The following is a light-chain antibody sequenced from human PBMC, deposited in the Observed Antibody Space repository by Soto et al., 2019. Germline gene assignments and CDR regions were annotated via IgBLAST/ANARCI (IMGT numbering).Light chain of an antibody. CDR2: GAS. J-gene: IGKJ1*01. Sequence: IVMTQSPATLSVSPWERATLSCRASQSVSSNLAWYQQKPGQAPRLLIYGASTRATGIPARFNGSGSGTEFTLTISSLQSEDFAVYYCQQYNDWPRTFGQGTKVDIK. CDR1: QSVSSN. V-gene: IGKV3-15*01. CDR3: QQYNDWPRT.